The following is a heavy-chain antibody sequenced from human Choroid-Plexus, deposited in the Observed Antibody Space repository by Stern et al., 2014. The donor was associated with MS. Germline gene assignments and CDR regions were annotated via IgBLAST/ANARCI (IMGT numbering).Heavy chain of an antibody. D-gene: IGHD2/OR15-2a*01. CDR2: ISSVGMK. J-gene: IGHJ4*02. Sequence: VQPVESAGGVVQPGRPLRLSCAASGFSFSSFGMHWVRQPPGKWLAWVALISSVGMKEYADSVKGRFAISRDNSKNTLYLQMNSLRAEDTAVYYCAKDRQYLTFFFDFWGQGSLVTVSS. CDR1: GFSFSSFG. V-gene: IGHV3-30*18. CDR3: AKDRQYLTFFFDF.